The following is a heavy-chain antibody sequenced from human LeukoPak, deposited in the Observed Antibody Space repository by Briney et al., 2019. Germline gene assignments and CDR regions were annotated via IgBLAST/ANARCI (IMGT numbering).Heavy chain of an antibody. J-gene: IGHJ4*02. CDR2: ISGSGGST. CDR3: AKEGSPYYYDSSGVSYYFDY. V-gene: IGHV3-23*01. D-gene: IGHD3-22*01. CDR1: GFTFSSYA. Sequence: PGGSLRLSCAASGFTFSSYAMSWVRQAPGKGLERVSAISGSGGSTYYADSVKGRFTSSTDNSKNTLYLQMNSLRAEEKAVYYCAKEGSPYYYDSSGVSYYFDYWGQGTLVTVSS.